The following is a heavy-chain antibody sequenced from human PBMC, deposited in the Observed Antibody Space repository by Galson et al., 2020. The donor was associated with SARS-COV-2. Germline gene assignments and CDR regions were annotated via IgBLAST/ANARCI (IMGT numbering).Heavy chain of an antibody. V-gene: IGHV4-31*03. CDR3: ATSIAAAGFDY. Sequence: ASETLSLTCTVSGGSISSGGYYWSWIRQHPGKGLEWIGYIYYSGSTYYNPSLKSRVTISVATSKNQFSLKLSSVTAADTAVYYCATSIAAAGFDYWGQGTLVTVSS. CDR2: IYYSGST. J-gene: IGHJ4*02. CDR1: GGSISSGGYY. D-gene: IGHD6-13*01.